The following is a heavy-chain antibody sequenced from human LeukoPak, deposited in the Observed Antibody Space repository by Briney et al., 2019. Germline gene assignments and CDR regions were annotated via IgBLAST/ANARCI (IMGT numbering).Heavy chain of an antibody. D-gene: IGHD3-22*01. CDR2: IYYSGST. Sequence: SETLSLTCTVSGGSISSYYWSWIRQPPGKGLGWIGYIYYSGSTNYNPSLKSRVTISVDTSKNQFSLKLSSVTAADTAVYYCARDYDSSGYYPNWFDPWGQGTLVTVSS. CDR3: ARDYDSSGYYPNWFDP. CDR1: GGSISSYY. J-gene: IGHJ5*02. V-gene: IGHV4-59*01.